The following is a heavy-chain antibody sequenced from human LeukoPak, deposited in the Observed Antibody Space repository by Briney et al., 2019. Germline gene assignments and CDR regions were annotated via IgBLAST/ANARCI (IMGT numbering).Heavy chain of an antibody. V-gene: IGHV1-46*01. CDR2: INPSGGST. J-gene: IGHJ6*02. CDR1: GYTFTSYY. Sequence: ASVKVSCKASGYTFTSYYMHWVRQAPGQGLEWMGIINPSGGSTSYAQKFQGRVTMTTDTSTSTAYMELRSLRSDDTAVYYCARDSYYYVMDVWGRGTTVAVCS. CDR3: ARDSYYYVMDV.